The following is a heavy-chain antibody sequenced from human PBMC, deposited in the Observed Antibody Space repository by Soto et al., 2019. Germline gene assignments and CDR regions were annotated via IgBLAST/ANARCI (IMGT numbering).Heavy chain of an antibody. Sequence: ASETLCLTCTVSGGSISSYYWIWMRPPPGKGLEWIGYIYYSGSTNYNPSLKSRLTISVDTSKNQFSLELSSVTAADTAVYYCASSSIAARSYYFDYWGQGTLVTVSS. CDR3: ASSSIAARSYYFDY. D-gene: IGHD6-6*01. CDR1: GGSISSYY. CDR2: IYYSGST. V-gene: IGHV4-59*01. J-gene: IGHJ4*02.